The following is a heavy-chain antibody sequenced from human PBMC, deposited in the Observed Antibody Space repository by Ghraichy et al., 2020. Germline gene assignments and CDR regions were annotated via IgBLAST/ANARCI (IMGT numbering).Heavy chain of an antibody. Sequence: GGSLRLSCAASGFTFSSYAMHWVRQAPGKGLEWVAVISYDGSNKYYADSVKGRFTISRDNSKNTLYLQMNSLRAEDTAVYYCARDGHYYDSSGYYYVEGRGWYFDLWGRGTLVTVSS. CDR3: ARDGHYYDSSGYYYVEGRGWYFDL. V-gene: IGHV3-30-3*01. J-gene: IGHJ2*01. D-gene: IGHD3-22*01. CDR2: ISYDGSNK. CDR1: GFTFSSYA.